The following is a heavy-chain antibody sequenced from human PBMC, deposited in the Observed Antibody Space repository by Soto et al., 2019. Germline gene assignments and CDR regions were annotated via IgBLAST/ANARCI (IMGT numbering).Heavy chain of an antibody. J-gene: IGHJ4*02. CDR1: GFTFSSYG. V-gene: IGHV3-30*18. D-gene: IGHD3-3*01. CDR2: ISYDGSNK. CDR3: AKDEGGRQVGVVIKGTDY. Sequence: QVQLVESGGGVVQPGRSLRLSCAASGFTFSSYGMHWVRQAPGKGLEWVAVISYDGSNKYYADSVKGRFTISRDNSKNTLYLQMNRLRAEDTAVYYCAKDEGGRQVGVVIKGTDYWGQGTLVTVSS.